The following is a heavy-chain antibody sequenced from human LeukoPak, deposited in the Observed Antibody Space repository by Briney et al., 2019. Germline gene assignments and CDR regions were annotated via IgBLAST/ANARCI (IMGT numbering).Heavy chain of an antibody. CDR1: GYTFTSYF. V-gene: IGHV1-46*01. D-gene: IGHD6-6*01. J-gene: IGHJ4*02. CDR2: INPSGGST. CDR3: ARTAGRTFDY. Sequence: ASVKVSCKASGYTFTSYFMHWVRQAPGQGLERMGIINPSGGSTSYAQKFQGRITMTRDTSTSTVYMELSSLRSEDTAVYYCARTAGRTFDYWGQGTLVTVSS.